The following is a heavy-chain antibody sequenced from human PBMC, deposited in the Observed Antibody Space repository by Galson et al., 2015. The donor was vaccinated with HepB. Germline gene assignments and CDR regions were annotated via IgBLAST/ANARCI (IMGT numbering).Heavy chain of an antibody. Sequence: SLRLSCATSGFNFNKYNMNWVRQVPGKGLEWVSYISATRSTIYYADSVKGRFSTSRDNAKNSLYLQMSNLRDEDTAVYYCARVNSGQFDFWGQGTLVTVSS. CDR1: GFNFNKYN. D-gene: IGHD2-15*01. CDR2: ISATRSTI. V-gene: IGHV3-48*02. J-gene: IGHJ4*02. CDR3: ARVNSGQFDF.